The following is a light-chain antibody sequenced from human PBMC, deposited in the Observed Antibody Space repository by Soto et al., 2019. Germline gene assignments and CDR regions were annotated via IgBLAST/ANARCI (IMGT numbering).Light chain of an antibody. CDR2: DAS. V-gene: IGKV3-11*01. Sequence: EIVLTQSPATLSLSPGERATLSCRASHSVDNYLAWYQQKPGQAPRLLIYDASNRATGIPARFSGSGSGTDFTLTISSLEPEDFAVYYCQQRSNWPFIFGGGTKVEIK. CDR3: QQRSNWPFI. CDR1: HSVDNY. J-gene: IGKJ4*01.